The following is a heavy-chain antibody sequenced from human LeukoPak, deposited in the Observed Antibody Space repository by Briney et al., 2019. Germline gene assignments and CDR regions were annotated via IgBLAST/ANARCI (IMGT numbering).Heavy chain of an antibody. D-gene: IGHD4-23*01. CDR2: FTPEHGET. Sequence: GASVKVSCKVSGYSLSELSVHWVRQAPGIGLEWMGGFTPEHGETTYAQNFHGRVTMTEDTSTGTAYMELSSLRSDDTAMYYCATGDYGGIYFDFWGREPWSPSPQ. CDR1: GYSLSELS. CDR3: ATGDYGGIYFDF. V-gene: IGHV1-24*01. J-gene: IGHJ4*02.